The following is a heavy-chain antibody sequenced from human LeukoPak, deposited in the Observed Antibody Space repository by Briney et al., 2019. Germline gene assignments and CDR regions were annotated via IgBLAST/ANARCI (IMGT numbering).Heavy chain of an antibody. CDR3: ARVGDYSSSWYDLLYFDS. V-gene: IGHV4-4*07. Sequence: PSETLSLTCTVSGGSISSYYWSWIRQPAGKGLEWIGRIYTSGSTNYNPSLKSRVTMSVDTSKNQFSLKLSSVTAADTAVYYCARVGDYSSSWYDLLYFDSWGPGTLVTVSS. CDR1: GGSISSYY. J-gene: IGHJ4*02. D-gene: IGHD6-13*01. CDR2: IYTSGST.